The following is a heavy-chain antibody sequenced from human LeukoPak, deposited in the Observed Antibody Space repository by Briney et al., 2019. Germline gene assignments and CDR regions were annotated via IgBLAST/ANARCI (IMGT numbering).Heavy chain of an antibody. CDR3: ARETHDQHVVDY. CDR2: INPNSGCT. V-gene: IGHV1-2*02. CDR1: GYTFTGYY. J-gene: IGHJ4*02. D-gene: IGHD2-2*01. Sequence: ASVKVSCKASGYTFTGYYMHCVRQAPGQGLEWMVWINPNSGCTNYAQKIQGRITMTRDTSISTSYMELSRLRSDDTAVYYCARETHDQHVVDYWGQGTLVTVSS.